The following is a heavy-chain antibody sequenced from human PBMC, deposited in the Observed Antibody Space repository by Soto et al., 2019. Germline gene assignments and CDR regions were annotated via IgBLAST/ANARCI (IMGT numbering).Heavy chain of an antibody. CDR3: AKDRGRATAGEYYYYGMDV. D-gene: IGHD6-13*01. CDR1: GYTFTSYY. J-gene: IGHJ6*02. CDR2: INPSGGST. V-gene: IGHV1-46*01. Sequence: ASVMVSCKASGYTFTSYYIHWVRQAPGQGLEWMGMINPSGGSTDYAQNFQGRVTMTRDPSTSTVYMELSSLRSDDTAVYYCAKDRGRATAGEYYYYGMDVWGQGNTVTVSS.